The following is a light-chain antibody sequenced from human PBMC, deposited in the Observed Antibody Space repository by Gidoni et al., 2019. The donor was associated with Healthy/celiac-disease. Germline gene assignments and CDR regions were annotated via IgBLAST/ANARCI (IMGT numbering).Light chain of an antibody. CDR1: QDISNY. Sequence: DVKMTQSPSSLSASVGDRVTITCQARQDISNYLNWYQQKPGKAPKLLIYDASNLETGVPARFSGSGSGTDFTFTISSLQPEDIATYYCQQYDNLPRTFGGGTKVEIK. V-gene: IGKV1-33*01. CDR3: QQYDNLPRT. CDR2: DAS. J-gene: IGKJ4*01.